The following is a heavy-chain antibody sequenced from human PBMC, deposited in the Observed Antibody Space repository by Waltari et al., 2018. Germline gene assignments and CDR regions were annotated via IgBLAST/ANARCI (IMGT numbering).Heavy chain of an antibody. CDR1: GGSISSYY. J-gene: IGHJ4*02. CDR3: AREAWGPIDY. Sequence: QVQLQESGPGLVKPSETLSLTCTVSGGSISSYYWSWIRQPPGKGLEWIGYIYYSGSTNYNPSLKSRVTISVDTSKNQSSLKLSAVTAADTAVYYCAREAWGPIDYWGQGTLVTVSS. CDR2: IYYSGST. D-gene: IGHD3-16*01. V-gene: IGHV4-59*01.